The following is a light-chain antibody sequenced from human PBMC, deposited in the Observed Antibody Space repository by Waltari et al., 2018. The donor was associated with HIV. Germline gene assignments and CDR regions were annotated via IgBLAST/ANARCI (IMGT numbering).Light chain of an antibody. CDR2: DAS. Sequence: DIQMTQSPSSLSASVGDRVTITCRASQGISTYLGWFQQKPGKAPKSLIYDASRLQSGVPSKFSGSGSGTDFTLTISSLQPEDFATYYCQQYATYPFTFGGGTKVEIK. CDR1: QGISTY. V-gene: IGKV1-16*02. J-gene: IGKJ4*01. CDR3: QQYATYPFT.